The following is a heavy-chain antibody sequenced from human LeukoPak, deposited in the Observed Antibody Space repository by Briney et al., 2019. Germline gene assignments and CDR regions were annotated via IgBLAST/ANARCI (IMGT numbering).Heavy chain of an antibody. D-gene: IGHD6-19*01. Sequence: GGSLRLSCAASGFTFSSYEMNWVRQAPGKGLEWVSYISSSGSTIYYADSVKGRFTISRDNAKNSLYLQMNSLRAEDTAVYYCASSQQWLEPFDYWGQGTLATVSS. V-gene: IGHV3-48*03. CDR1: GFTFSSYE. J-gene: IGHJ4*02. CDR3: ASSQQWLEPFDY. CDR2: ISSSGSTI.